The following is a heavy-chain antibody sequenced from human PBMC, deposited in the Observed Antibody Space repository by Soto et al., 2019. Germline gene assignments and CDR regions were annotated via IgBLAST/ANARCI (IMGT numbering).Heavy chain of an antibody. Sequence: QVQLVQSGAEVKKPGASVKVSCKVYGYTLTDFSIHWVREAPGKGLEWMGGFDPEDGKTIYAQKFQGRVTMPEDTSTDTVYMQRSSLRSEDTAVYYCATDLSGYNSGWYVHYGLDVWGQGTTVTVSS. CDR3: ATDLSGYNSGWYVHYGLDV. V-gene: IGHV1-24*01. CDR2: FDPEDGKT. CDR1: GYTLTDFS. J-gene: IGHJ6*02. D-gene: IGHD6-19*01.